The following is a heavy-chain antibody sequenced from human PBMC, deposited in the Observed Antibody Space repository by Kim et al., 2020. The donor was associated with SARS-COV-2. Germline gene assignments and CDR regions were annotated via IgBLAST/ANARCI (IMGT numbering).Heavy chain of an antibody. CDR1: GFTFSDYY. V-gene: IGHV3-11*05. Sequence: GGSLRLSCAASGFTFSDYYMSWIRQAPGKGLEWVSYISSSSSYTNYADSVKGRFTISRDNAKNSLYLQMNSLRAEDTAVYYCAREGVVGQQLEFYEPFDYWGQGTLVTVSS. J-gene: IGHJ4*02. D-gene: IGHD6-13*01. CDR2: ISSSSSYT. CDR3: AREGVVGQQLEFYEPFDY.